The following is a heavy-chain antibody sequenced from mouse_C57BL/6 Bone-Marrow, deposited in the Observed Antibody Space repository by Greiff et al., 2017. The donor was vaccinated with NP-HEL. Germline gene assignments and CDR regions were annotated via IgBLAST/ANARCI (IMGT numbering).Heavy chain of an antibody. CDR2: IDPSDSET. CDR1: GYTFTSYW. V-gene: IGHV1-52*01. J-gene: IGHJ4*01. Sequence: QVHVKQPGAELVRPGSSVKLSCKASGYTFTSYWMHWVKQRPIQGLEWIGNIDPSDSETHYNQKFKDKATLTVDKSSSTAYMQLSSLTSEDSAVYYCARSYRGSMDYWGQGTSVTVSS. D-gene: IGHD2-14*01. CDR3: ARSYRGSMDY.